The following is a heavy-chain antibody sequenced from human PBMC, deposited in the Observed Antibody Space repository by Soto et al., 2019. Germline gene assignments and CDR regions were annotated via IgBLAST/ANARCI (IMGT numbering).Heavy chain of an antibody. CDR3: AADVSYHITS. J-gene: IGHJ5*02. D-gene: IGHD1-26*01. V-gene: IGHV1-58*01. Sequence: SVKVSCKDSGFTFNSSAVQWVRPARGQGLAWIGWIVVGSGNTNYEQKFQERGTLTRELSTSTAHTEVRSLRPADTAGYYCAADVSYHITSWGQGTRVTVSS. CDR1: GFTFNSSA. CDR2: IVVGSGNT.